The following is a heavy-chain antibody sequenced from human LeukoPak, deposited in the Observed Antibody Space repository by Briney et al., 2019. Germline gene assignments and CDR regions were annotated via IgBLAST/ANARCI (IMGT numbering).Heavy chain of an antibody. Sequence: GGSLRLSCAVSGFTFSSYAMSWVRQAPGKGLEWVSAISGSGGSTYYADSVKGRFTISRDNSKNTLYLQMNSLRAEDTAVYYCAKDHVLWFGEYTDYWGQGTLVTVSS. CDR1: GFTFSSYA. CDR3: AKDHVLWFGEYTDY. CDR2: ISGSGGST. V-gene: IGHV3-23*01. J-gene: IGHJ4*02. D-gene: IGHD3-10*01.